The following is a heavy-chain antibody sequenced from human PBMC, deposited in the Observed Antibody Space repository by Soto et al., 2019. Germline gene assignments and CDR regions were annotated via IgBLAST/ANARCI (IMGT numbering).Heavy chain of an antibody. CDR3: ARAVYGSFDY. V-gene: IGHV6-1*01. Sequence: SQTLSLTCAISGDTVSSSSAAWNWIRQSPSRGLEWLGRTYYRSKWYNDYAISVKSRMTINPDTSRNQFSLQLKSLSPEDTAVYYCARAVYGSFDYWGQGTLVTVSS. CDR2: TYYRSKWYN. D-gene: IGHD3-10*01. J-gene: IGHJ4*02. CDR1: GDTVSSSSAA.